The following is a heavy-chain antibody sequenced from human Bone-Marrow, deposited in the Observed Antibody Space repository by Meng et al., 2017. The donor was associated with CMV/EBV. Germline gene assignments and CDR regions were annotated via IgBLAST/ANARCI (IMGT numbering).Heavy chain of an antibody. D-gene: IGHD3-10*01. V-gene: IGHV4-31*02. CDR1: GGSISSGGYY. CDR2: IYYSGST. CDR3: ARERFGELIFFFDY. Sequence: GGSISSGGYYWCWIRQHPGKGLEWIGYIYYSGSTYYNPSLKSRVTISVDTSKNQFSLKLSSVTAADTAVYYCARERFGELIFFFDYWGQGTLVTVSS. J-gene: IGHJ4*02.